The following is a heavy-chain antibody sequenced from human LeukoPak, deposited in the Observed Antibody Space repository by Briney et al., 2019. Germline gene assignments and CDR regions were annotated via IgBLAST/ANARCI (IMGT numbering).Heavy chain of an antibody. D-gene: IGHD3-3*01. J-gene: IGHJ4*02. CDR1: GGSVSSGSYY. V-gene: IGHV4-61*01. Sequence: SETLSLTRTVSGGSVSSGSYYWSWIRQPPGKGLEWIGYIYYSGSTNYNPSLKSRVTISVDTSKNQFSLKLSSVTAADTAVYYCARLVPYYDFWSGYYFDYWGQGTLVTVSS. CDR3: ARLVPYYDFWSGYYFDY. CDR2: IYYSGST.